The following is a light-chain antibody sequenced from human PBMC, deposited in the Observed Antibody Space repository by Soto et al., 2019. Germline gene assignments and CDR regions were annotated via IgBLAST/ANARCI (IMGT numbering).Light chain of an antibody. Sequence: ETVLTQSPGTLSLSPGERATLSCRASQSVSSNYLAWYQQKPGQAPRLLMYGASTRATGIPDRFSGSGSGTDFTLTIIRLEPEDFAVYYCQQFGRSPLSWTFGQGTKVEIK. J-gene: IGKJ1*01. CDR3: QQFGRSPLSWT. CDR1: QSVSSNY. CDR2: GAS. V-gene: IGKV3-20*01.